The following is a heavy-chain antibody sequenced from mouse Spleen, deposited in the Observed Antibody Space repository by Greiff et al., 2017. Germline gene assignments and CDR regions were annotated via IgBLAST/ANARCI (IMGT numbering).Heavy chain of an antibody. CDR1: GFSLTSYG. CDR3: ARNKDRYDEDYAMDY. Sequence: VQRVESGPGLVQPSQSLSITCTVSGFSLTSYGVHWVRQSPGKGLEWLGVIWSGGSTDYNAAFISRLSISKDNSKSQVFFKMNSLQADDTAIYYCARNKDRYDEDYAMDYWGQGTSGTVSS. J-gene: IGHJ4*01. V-gene: IGHV2-2*01. D-gene: IGHD2-14*01. CDR2: IWSGGST.